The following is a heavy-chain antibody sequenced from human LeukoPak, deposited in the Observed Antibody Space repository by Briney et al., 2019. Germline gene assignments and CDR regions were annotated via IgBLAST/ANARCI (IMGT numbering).Heavy chain of an antibody. CDR2: INPNSGGT. Sequence: ASVKVSCKASAYTFTGYYLHWVRQAPGQGVERMGWINPNSGGTNYAQKFQGRVTMTRDTSISTAYMELSSLRSDDTAVFYCARVDSSTWDSFDYWGQGTLVTVSS. CDR3: ARVDSSTWDSFDY. V-gene: IGHV1-2*02. CDR1: AYTFTGYY. J-gene: IGHJ4*02. D-gene: IGHD6-13*01.